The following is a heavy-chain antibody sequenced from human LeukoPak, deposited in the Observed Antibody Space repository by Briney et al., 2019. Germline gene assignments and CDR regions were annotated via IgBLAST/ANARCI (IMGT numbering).Heavy chain of an antibody. CDR2: IYYSGST. Sequence: PSHTLSLTCTVSGGSISSGYYYWSWIRQPPGKGLEWIGYIYYSGSTYYNPSLKSRVNISVDTSKNQFSLKLSAVTAAETAVYYCARAPPAYCGGGCYSDAFDIWGQGTMVTVSS. V-gene: IGHV4-30-4*08. CDR1: GGSISSGYYY. J-gene: IGHJ3*02. D-gene: IGHD2-21*01. CDR3: ARAPPAYCGGGCYSDAFDI.